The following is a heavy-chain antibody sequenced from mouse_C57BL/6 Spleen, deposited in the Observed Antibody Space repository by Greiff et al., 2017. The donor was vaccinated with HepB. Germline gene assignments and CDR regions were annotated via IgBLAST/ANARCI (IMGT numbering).Heavy chain of an antibody. J-gene: IGHJ4*01. CDR2: IYPGDGDT. CDR3: ARSTTVVATDYAMDY. V-gene: IGHV1-82*01. CDR1: GYAFSSSW. D-gene: IGHD1-1*01. Sequence: QVQLQQSGPELVKPGASAKISCKASGYAFSSSWMNWVKQRPGKGLEWIGRIYPGDGDTNYNGKFKGRATLTADKSSSTAYMQLSSLTSEDSAVYFCARSTTVVATDYAMDYWGQGTSVTVSS.